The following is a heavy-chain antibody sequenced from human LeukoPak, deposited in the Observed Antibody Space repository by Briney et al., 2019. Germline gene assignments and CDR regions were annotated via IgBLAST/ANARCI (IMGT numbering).Heavy chain of an antibody. CDR3: ARGSGWSYFDY. CDR2: IYYSGST. CDR1: GGSISSYY. J-gene: IGHJ4*02. Sequence: PSETLSLTCIVSGGSISSYYWSWIRQPPGKGLEWIGYIYYSGSTNYNPSLKSRVTISVDTSKNQFSLKLSSVTAADTAVYYCARGSGWSYFDYWGQGTLVTVSS. V-gene: IGHV4-59*12. D-gene: IGHD6-19*01.